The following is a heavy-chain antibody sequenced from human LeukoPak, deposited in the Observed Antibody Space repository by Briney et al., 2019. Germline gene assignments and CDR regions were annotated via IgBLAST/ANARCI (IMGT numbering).Heavy chain of an antibody. V-gene: IGHV3-15*01. CDR2: IKTKTDGGMI. Sequence: GGSLTLSCAASGITLSNAWMSWVRQAPGKGLEWVGRIKTKTDGGMITYAAPVKGRFSISRDDSKNTLYLQMNSLKTEDTALYYCTTIGSSWGQGTLVTVSS. CDR3: TTIGSS. CDR1: GITLSNAW. D-gene: IGHD2-2*03. J-gene: IGHJ4*02.